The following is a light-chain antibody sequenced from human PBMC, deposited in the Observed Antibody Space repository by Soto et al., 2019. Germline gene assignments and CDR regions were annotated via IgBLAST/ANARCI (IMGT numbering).Light chain of an antibody. V-gene: IGKV3-11*01. Sequence: EIGLTQSPATLSLSPGERATLSCRASQSVSSYLAWYQQKPGQAPRLLIYDASNRATGIPARFSGSGSGTDFTLTISSLEPEDFAVSXCQQRSNWLTFGGGTKVEIK. CDR2: DAS. CDR3: QQRSNWLT. CDR1: QSVSSY. J-gene: IGKJ4*01.